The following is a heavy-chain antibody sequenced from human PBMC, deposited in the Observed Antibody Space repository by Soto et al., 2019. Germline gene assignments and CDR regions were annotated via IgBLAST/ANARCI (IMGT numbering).Heavy chain of an antibody. Sequence: SVKVSCKASGDTDTNYVISWVRQAPGQGLEWMGGIFPKFGTTYSAQKLQDRLKITADESTSTVYMQLSSLRLDETAVYYCEAEMTFGKLSVVWGQGTTVTVSS. D-gene: IGHD3-16*02. J-gene: IGHJ6*02. CDR2: IFPKFGTT. CDR1: GDTDTNYV. V-gene: IGHV1-69*13. CDR3: EAEMTFGKLSVV.